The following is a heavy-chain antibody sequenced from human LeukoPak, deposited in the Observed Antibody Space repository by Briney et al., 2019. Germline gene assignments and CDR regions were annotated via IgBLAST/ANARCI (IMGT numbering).Heavy chain of an antibody. Sequence: GESLKISCRASGYTFANHWITWVRQMPGKGLEWMGSIYPGDSDTRHSPSLQGLVTISADKSISTAFLQWNTLKPSDTATYYCARTRGTTLILGSPFDVWGQGTMVTVSS. D-gene: IGHD1-7*01. J-gene: IGHJ3*01. CDR2: IYPGDSDT. CDR3: ARTRGTTLILGSPFDV. V-gene: IGHV5-51*01. CDR1: GYTFANHW.